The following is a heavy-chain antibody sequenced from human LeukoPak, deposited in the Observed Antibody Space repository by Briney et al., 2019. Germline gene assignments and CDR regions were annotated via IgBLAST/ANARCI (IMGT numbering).Heavy chain of an antibody. CDR3: ATFRGWYIAH. CDR1: GITISDYY. D-gene: IGHD6-19*01. CDR2: IGRSSTDT. J-gene: IGHJ4*02. V-gene: IGHV3-11*03. Sequence: GGSLRLSCAASGITISDYYMTWIRQAPGKGLEWVSSIGRSSTDTKYADSVKGRFTISRDDAKNSVYLQMNSLRAEDTAVYYCATFRGWYIAHWGQGSLVTVSS.